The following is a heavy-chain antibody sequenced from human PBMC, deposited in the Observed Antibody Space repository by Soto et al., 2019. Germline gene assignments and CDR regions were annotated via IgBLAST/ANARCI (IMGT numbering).Heavy chain of an antibody. CDR2: IIPIFGTA. V-gene: IGHV1-69*01. D-gene: IGHD3-16*02. CDR1: GGTFSSYA. CDR3: ARNNYDYVWGSYRLFDY. Sequence: QVQLVQSGAEVKKPGSSVKVSCNASGGTFSSYAISWVRQAPGHGLEWMGGIIPIFGTANYAQKFQGRVTITADESTSTAYMELSSLRSEDTAVYYSARNNYDYVWGSYRLFDYWGQGTLVTVSS. J-gene: IGHJ4*02.